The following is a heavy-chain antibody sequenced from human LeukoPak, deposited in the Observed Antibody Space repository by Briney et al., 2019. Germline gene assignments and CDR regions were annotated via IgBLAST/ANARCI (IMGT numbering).Heavy chain of an antibody. D-gene: IGHD6-13*01. J-gene: IGHJ4*02. CDR3: ASSVIAAIDY. CDR1: GFTFSSYW. CDR2: INSDGSDT. Sequence: GGSLRLSCAASGFTFSSYWMHWVRQAPGKGLVWVSRINSDGSDTSYADSVKGRFTISRDNAKNTLYLQMNSRRAEDTAVYYCASSVIAAIDYWGQGTLVTVSS. V-gene: IGHV3-74*01.